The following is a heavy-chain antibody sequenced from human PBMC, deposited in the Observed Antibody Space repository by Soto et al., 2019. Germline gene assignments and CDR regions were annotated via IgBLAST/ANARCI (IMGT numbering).Heavy chain of an antibody. CDR2: LNRDGSRT. CDR1: GFTFSNYW. J-gene: IGHJ4*02. D-gene: IGHD1-26*01. Sequence: AQLVESGGGLVQPGGSLRLSCAASGFTFSNYWMHWVRQVRGQGPVWVSRLNRDGSRTDYADSVRGRFTIFRDNARNTLYLQMNSLRAEDTAMYYCARDLGGAGSYWGQGTLVTVSS. V-gene: IGHV3-74*01. CDR3: ARDLGGAGSY.